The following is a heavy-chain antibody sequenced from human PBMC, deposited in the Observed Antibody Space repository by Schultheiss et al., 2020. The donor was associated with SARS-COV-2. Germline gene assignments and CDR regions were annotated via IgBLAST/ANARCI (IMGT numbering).Heavy chain of an antibody. CDR1: GYSFTSYW. CDR3: ARDLDSSGWYGWFDP. Sequence: GGSLRLSCKGSGYSFTSYWIGWVRQMPGKGLEWMGIIYPGDSDTRYSPSFQGQVTISADKSISTAYLQWSSLKASDTAMYYCARDLDSSGWYGWFDPWGQGTLVTVSS. J-gene: IGHJ5*02. CDR2: IYPGDSDT. D-gene: IGHD6-19*01. V-gene: IGHV5-51*01.